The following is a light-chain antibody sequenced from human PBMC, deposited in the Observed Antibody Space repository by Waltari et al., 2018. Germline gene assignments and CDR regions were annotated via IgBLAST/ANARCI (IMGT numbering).Light chain of an antibody. CDR1: KSVSTY. CDR3: QQRYDWPLT. Sequence: EIVLTQSPANLSLSPGERATPSCRASKSVSTYFAWYQQKSGLPPRLLIYDASNRATDIPARFSGSGSGTDFTLTISSLEPEDFAVYYCQQRYDWPLTFGGGTKMEIK. V-gene: IGKV3-11*01. CDR2: DAS. J-gene: IGKJ4*01.